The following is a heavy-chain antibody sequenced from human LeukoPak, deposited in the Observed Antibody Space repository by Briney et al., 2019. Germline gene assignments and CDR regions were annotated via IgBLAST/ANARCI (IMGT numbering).Heavy chain of an antibody. V-gene: IGHV1-2*02. J-gene: IGHJ4*02. Sequence: ASVKVSYKASGYVFTAYHIHWVRQAPGQGLELVGWINPNTGGANYAQKFQGRVTMTRDTSIATAYMDLSRLTSDDTALYFCATFTGTTAFWGQGTLVAVSS. CDR2: INPNTGGA. CDR3: ATFTGTTAF. D-gene: IGHD1-7*01. CDR1: GYVFTAYH.